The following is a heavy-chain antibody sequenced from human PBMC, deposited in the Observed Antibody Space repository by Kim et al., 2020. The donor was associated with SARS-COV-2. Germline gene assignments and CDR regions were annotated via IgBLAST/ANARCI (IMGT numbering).Heavy chain of an antibody. CDR3: ARAVLPAAITDYYYYGMDV. CDR2: IIPIFGTA. Sequence: SVKVSCKASGGTFSSYAISWVRQAPGQGLEWMGGIIPIFGTANYAQKFQGRVTITADESTSTAYMELSSLRSEDTAVYYCARAVLPAAITDYYYYGMDVWGQGTTVTVSS. V-gene: IGHV1-69*13. CDR1: GGTFSSYA. J-gene: IGHJ6*02. D-gene: IGHD2-2*01.